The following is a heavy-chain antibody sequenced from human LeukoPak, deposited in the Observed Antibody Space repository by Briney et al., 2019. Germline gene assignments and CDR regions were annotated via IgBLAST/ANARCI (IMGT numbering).Heavy chain of an antibody. V-gene: IGHV3-21*01. Sequence: GGSLRLPCAASGFTFSSYSMNWVRQAPGKGLEWVSSISSSSSYIYYADSVKGRFTISRDNAKNSLYLQMNSLRAEDTAVYYCARTTMVRGTYYMDVWGKGTTVTISS. D-gene: IGHD3-10*01. CDR1: GFTFSSYS. CDR3: ARTTMVRGTYYMDV. J-gene: IGHJ6*03. CDR2: ISSSSSYI.